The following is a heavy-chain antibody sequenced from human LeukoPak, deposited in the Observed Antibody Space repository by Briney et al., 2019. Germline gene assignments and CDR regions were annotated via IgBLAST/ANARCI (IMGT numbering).Heavy chain of an antibody. Sequence: GGSLRLSCAASGFTFSNAWMSWVRQAPGKGLEWVANINQGASEKYYVDSVKGRFTISRDNAKNSLYLQMNSLRADDTAVYYCVRDFGGPSPYYYYYMDVWGKGTTVTISS. V-gene: IGHV3-7*01. CDR1: GFTFSNAW. CDR3: VRDFGGPSPYYYYYMDV. CDR2: INQGASEK. J-gene: IGHJ6*03. D-gene: IGHD3-16*01.